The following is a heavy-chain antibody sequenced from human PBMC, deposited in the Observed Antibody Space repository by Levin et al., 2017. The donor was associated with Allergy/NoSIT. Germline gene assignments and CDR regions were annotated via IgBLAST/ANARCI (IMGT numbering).Heavy chain of an antibody. CDR3: ARAGNGDYYYYMDG. CDR1: GFTFSDYY. CDR2: ISSSSSYT. V-gene: IGHV3-11*05. J-gene: IGHJ6*03. D-gene: IGHD1-1*01. Sequence: GESLKISCAASGFTFSDYYMSWIRQAPGKGLEWVSYISSSSSYTNYADSVKGRFTISRDNAKNSLYLQMNSLRAEDTAVYYCARAGNGDYYYYMDGWGKGTTVTVSS.